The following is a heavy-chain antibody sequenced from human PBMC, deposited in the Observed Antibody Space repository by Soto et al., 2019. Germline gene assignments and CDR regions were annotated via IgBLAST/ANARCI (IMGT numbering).Heavy chain of an antibody. Sequence: QVQLVESGGGVVQPGRSLRLSCAASGFTFSSYGMHWVRQAPGKGLEWVAVIWYDGSNKYYADSVKGRFTISRDNSKNTLYLQMNSLRAEDTAVYYCARDNLDVARIVERGAFDIWGQGTMVTVSS. CDR1: GFTFSSYG. V-gene: IGHV3-33*01. CDR3: ARDNLDVARIVERGAFDI. J-gene: IGHJ3*02. CDR2: IWYDGSNK. D-gene: IGHD3-22*01.